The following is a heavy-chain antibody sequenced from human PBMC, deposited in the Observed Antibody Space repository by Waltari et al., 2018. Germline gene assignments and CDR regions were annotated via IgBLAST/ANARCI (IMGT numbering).Heavy chain of an antibody. CDR3: AREKTMVRGVRGWFDP. D-gene: IGHD3-10*01. CDR1: GFTVSSNY. Sequence: EVQLVETGGGLIQPGGSLRLSCAASGFTVSSNYMSWVRQAPGKGLEWVSVIYSGGSTYYADSVKGRFTISRDNSKNTLYLQMNSLRAEDTAVYYCAREKTMVRGVRGWFDPWGQGTLVTVSS. J-gene: IGHJ5*02. V-gene: IGHV3-53*02. CDR2: IYSGGST.